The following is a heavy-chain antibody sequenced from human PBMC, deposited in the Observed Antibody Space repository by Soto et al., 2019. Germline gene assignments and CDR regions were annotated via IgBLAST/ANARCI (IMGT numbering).Heavy chain of an antibody. D-gene: IGHD3-10*01. CDR3: ARSGWFRELWQFDY. V-gene: IGHV3-33*01. CDR1: GFTFSSYG. CDR2: IWYDGSNK. Sequence: QVQLVESGGGVVQPGRSLRLSCAASGFTFSSYGMHWVRQAPGKGLEWVAVIWYDGSNKYYADSVKGRFTISRDNSKNTLYLQMNSLRAEDTAVYYCARSGWFRELWQFDYWGQGTLVTVSS. J-gene: IGHJ4*02.